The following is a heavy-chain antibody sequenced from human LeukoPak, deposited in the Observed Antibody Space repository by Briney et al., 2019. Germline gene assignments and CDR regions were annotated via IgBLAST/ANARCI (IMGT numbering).Heavy chain of an antibody. CDR1: GFTFSSYG. J-gene: IGHJ4*02. Sequence: GGSLRLSCAASGFTFSSYGMHWVRQAPGKGLEWVAVISYDGSNKYYADSVKGRFTISRDNSKNTLYLQMNSLRAEDTAVYYCAKDLNPDYGGNFDYWGQGTLVTVSS. V-gene: IGHV3-30*18. CDR3: AKDLNPDYGGNFDY. CDR2: ISYDGSNK. D-gene: IGHD4-23*01.